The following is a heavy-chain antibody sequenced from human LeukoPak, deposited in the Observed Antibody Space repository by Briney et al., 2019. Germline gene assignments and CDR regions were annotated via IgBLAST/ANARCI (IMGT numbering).Heavy chain of an antibody. D-gene: IGHD3-9*01. CDR2: INPNSGGT. CDR3: ATPLRYFDWLSPSDAFDI. Sequence: ASVKVSCKASGYTFTGYYMHWVRQAPGQGLEWMGWINPNSGGTNYAQKFQGRVTMTRDTSISTAYMELSRLRSDDTAVYYCATPLRYFDWLSPSDAFDIWGQGTMVTVSS. V-gene: IGHV1-2*02. CDR1: GYTFTGYY. J-gene: IGHJ3*02.